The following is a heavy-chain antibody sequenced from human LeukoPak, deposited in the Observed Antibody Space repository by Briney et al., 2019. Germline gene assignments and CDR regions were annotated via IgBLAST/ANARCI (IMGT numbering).Heavy chain of an antibody. Sequence: SETLSLTCAVSGGSISSSNWWSWVRQPPGKGLEWIGEIYHSGSTNYNPSLKSRVTISVDTSKNQFSLKLSSVTAADTAVYYCARDRRYYYMDVWGKGTTVTVSS. CDR1: GGSISSSNW. J-gene: IGHJ6*03. CDR3: ARDRRYYYMDV. CDR2: IYHSGST. V-gene: IGHV4-4*02.